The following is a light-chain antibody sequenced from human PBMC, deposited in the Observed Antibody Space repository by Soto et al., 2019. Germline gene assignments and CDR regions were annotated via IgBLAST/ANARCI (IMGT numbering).Light chain of an antibody. V-gene: IGLV1-51*01. CDR3: GTWDSSLSALYV. J-gene: IGLJ1*01. Sequence: QSVLTQPPSVSAAPGQKVTISCSGSSSNIGNNYVSWYQQLPGTAPKLLIYDNNKRPSGIPDRFSGSKSGTSATLGITGLLTGDEADYYCGTWDSSLSALYVFGTGTKVTVL. CDR1: SSNIGNNY. CDR2: DNN.